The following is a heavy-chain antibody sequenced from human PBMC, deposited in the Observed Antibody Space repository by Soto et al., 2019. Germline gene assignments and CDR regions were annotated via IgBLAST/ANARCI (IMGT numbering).Heavy chain of an antibody. CDR3: AKTDKFLSPSSGWANRFDS. Sequence: EVQLLESGGDLAQPGGSLRLICAASGFTFSNYAMTWVRQSPGKGLEWVSTITSAGSTFYGDTVKGRFTISRDNSKSTLYLKMNSLGAEDTAVYYCAKTDKFLSPSSGWANRFDSWGQGTLVTVSS. CDR2: ITSAGST. CDR1: GFTFSNYA. J-gene: IGHJ4*02. D-gene: IGHD6-19*01. V-gene: IGHV3-23*01.